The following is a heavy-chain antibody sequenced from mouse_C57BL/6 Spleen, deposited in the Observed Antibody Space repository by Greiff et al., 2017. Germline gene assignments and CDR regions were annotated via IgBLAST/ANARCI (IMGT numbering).Heavy chain of an antibody. CDR1: GYTFTSYW. J-gene: IGHJ2*01. CDR3: ARSLGRENY. Sequence: QVHVKQPGAELVMPGASVKLSCKASGYTFTSYWMHWVKQRPGQGLAWIGELDPSDSYTKYNQKFKGKSTLTVDKSSSTAYMQLSSLTSEDSAVYYCARSLGRENYGGQGTTLTVYS. D-gene: IGHD4-1*01. CDR2: LDPSDSYT. V-gene: IGHV1-69*01.